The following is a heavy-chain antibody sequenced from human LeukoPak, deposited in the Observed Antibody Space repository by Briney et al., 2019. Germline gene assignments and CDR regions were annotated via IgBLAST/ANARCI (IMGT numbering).Heavy chain of an antibody. CDR2: IYYSGST. J-gene: IGHJ6*02. CDR3: ARLLGYCSGGSCFRFRYYYGMDV. D-gene: IGHD2-15*01. V-gene: IGHV4-59*08. Sequence: SETLSLTCAVSGGSISSYYWSWIRQPPGKGLEWIGYIYYSGSTNYNPSLKSRVTISVDTSKNQFSLKLSSVTAADTAVYYCARLLGYCSGGSCFRFRYYYGMDVWGQGTTVTVSS. CDR1: GGSISSYY.